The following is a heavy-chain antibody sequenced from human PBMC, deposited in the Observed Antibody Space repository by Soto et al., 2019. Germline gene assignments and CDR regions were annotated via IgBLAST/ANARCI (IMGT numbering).Heavy chain of an antibody. CDR3: AKDSSHRTDY. CDR2: ISGSGGST. CDR1: ELTFSSYA. D-gene: IGHD2-2*01. J-gene: IGHJ4*02. V-gene: IGHV3-23*01. Sequence: EVQLLESGGGLVQPGGSLRLSCAASELTFSSYAMSWVRQAPGKGLEWVSGISGSGGSTYYADSVKGRFTISRGNSKNTLYLQMNSLRAEDTAVYYCAKDSSHRTDYWGQGTLVTVSS.